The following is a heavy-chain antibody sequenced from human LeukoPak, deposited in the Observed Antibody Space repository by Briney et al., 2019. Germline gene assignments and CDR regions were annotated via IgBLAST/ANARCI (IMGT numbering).Heavy chain of an antibody. Sequence: ASVKVSCKASGYTFTNYGISWVRQAPGQGLEWMGWINPHSGGTDHAQKFQGRVTVTRDTSISTAYMELSRLRSDDTAVYYCARDMDSGPDFFDYWGLGTLVTVSS. V-gene: IGHV1-2*02. CDR3: ARDMDSGPDFFDY. D-gene: IGHD1-26*01. J-gene: IGHJ4*02. CDR1: GYTFTNYG. CDR2: INPHSGGT.